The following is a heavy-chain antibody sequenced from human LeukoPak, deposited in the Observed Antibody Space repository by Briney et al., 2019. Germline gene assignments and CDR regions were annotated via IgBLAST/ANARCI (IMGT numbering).Heavy chain of an antibody. CDR2: ISWNSGSI. CDR1: GFTFSSYG. Sequence: GRSLRLSCAASGFTFSSYGMHWVRQAPGKGLEWVPGISWNSGSIGYADSVKGRFTISRDNAKNSLYLQMNSLRAEDTALYYCAKDTLDGYSYWGQGTLVTVSS. D-gene: IGHD5-24*01. CDR3: AKDTLDGYSY. J-gene: IGHJ4*02. V-gene: IGHV3-9*01.